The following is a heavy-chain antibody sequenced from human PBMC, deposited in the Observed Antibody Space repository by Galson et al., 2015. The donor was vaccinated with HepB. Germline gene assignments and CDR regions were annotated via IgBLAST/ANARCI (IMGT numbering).Heavy chain of an antibody. CDR1: GFTFSNYG. D-gene: IGHD6-19*01. CDR3: AKDPYLYSALAGTMAGFDY. CDR2: ISYDGSNK. J-gene: IGHJ4*02. Sequence: SLRLSCAAPGFTFSNYGMHWVRRAPGKGLEWVAVISYDGSNKYYADSVKGRFTISRDNSKNTLYLQMNSLRAEDTALYYCAKDPYLYSALAGTMAGFDYWGQGTLVTVSS. V-gene: IGHV3-30*18.